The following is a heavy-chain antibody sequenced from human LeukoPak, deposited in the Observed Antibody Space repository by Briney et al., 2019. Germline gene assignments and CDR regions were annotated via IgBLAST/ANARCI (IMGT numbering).Heavy chain of an antibody. CDR1: GVSLTLYY. J-gene: IGHJ4*02. CDR2: ISKSVS. V-gene: IGHV4-59*01. CDR3: ARGNYDILSDYSLYSPRGGFDH. D-gene: IGHD3-9*01. Sequence: SETLSLTCTVSGVSLTLYYWTWIRQSPKKGLEWIGDISKSVSNYNPSLSSRLTISTDTSKNHFSLRLTSVSAADTAVYYCARGNYDILSDYSLYSPRGGFDHWGQGILVTVSS.